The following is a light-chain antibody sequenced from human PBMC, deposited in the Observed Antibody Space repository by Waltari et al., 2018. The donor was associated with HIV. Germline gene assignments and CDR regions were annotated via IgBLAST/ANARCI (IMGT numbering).Light chain of an antibody. CDR1: TSEFGLYNF. V-gene: IGLV2-14*01. J-gene: IGLJ2*01. CDR2: EVF. Sequence: QSTLTQPASVSGSPGQSITISCTRSTSEFGLYNFISWYQQHPGGVPKVIIYEVFSRPSGISSRFSGSRSANTASLTISWLQPEDEADYYCASFTSNYTLIFGGGTKVTVL. CDR3: ASFTSNYTLI.